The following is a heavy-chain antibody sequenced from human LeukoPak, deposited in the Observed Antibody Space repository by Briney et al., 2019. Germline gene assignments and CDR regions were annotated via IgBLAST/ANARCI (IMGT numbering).Heavy chain of an antibody. J-gene: IGHJ4*02. CDR2: ISSRAVTI. D-gene: IGHD6-13*01. CDR1: GFTFSDYE. CDR3: ARDFTGIATTGLGGIFDY. Sequence: GGSLRLSCAASGFTFSDYEMNWVRQAPGKGLEWLSYISSRAVTIYYADSVKGRFTISRDNAKKSLYLQMNSLRAEDTAVYYCARDFTGIATTGLGGIFDYWGQGTLVTVSS. V-gene: IGHV3-48*03.